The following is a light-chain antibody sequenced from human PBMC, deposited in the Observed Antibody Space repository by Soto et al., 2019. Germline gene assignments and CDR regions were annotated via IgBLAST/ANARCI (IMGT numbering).Light chain of an antibody. V-gene: IGKV3-20*01. Sequence: EIVLTQSPGTLPLSPGERATLSCRASQSVSSNYLVWYHQKPDQAPRPLIYGASSRATGIPDRFSGSGSGTDFTLTISRLEPEDFAVYYCQQYANSPFTFGQGTKLEI. CDR1: QSVSSNY. CDR2: GAS. J-gene: IGKJ2*01. CDR3: QQYANSPFT.